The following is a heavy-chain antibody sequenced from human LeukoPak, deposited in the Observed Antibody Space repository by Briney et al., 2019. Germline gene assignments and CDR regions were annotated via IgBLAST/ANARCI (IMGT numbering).Heavy chain of an antibody. V-gene: IGHV2-70*04. Sequence: SGPTLVNPTQTLTLTCTFSGFSLSTSGMRVSWIRQPPGEALEWLARIDWDDDKFYSTSLKTRLTISKDSSKNQVVLTMTNMDPVDTATYYCARGIAAAGVFDYWGQGTLVTVSS. CDR1: GFSLSTSGMR. D-gene: IGHD6-13*01. CDR3: ARGIAAAGVFDY. CDR2: IDWDDDK. J-gene: IGHJ4*02.